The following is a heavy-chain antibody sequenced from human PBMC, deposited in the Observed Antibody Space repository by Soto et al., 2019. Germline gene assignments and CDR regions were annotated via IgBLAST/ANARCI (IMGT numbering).Heavy chain of an antibody. V-gene: IGHV3-33*01. J-gene: IGHJ4*02. Sequence: GGSLRLSCAASGVTFSSYGMHWVRQAPGKGLEWVAVIWYDGSNKYYADSVKGRFTISRDNSKNTLYLQMNSLRAEDTAVYYCAREGDGDYDALERIDYWGQGTLVTVSS. CDR2: IWYDGSNK. CDR3: AREGDGDYDALERIDY. D-gene: IGHD4-17*01. CDR1: GVTFSSYG.